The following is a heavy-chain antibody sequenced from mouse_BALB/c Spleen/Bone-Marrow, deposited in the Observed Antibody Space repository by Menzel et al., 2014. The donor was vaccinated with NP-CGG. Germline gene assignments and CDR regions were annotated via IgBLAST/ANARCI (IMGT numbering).Heavy chain of an antibody. CDR3: ARDDYDDQYYFDY. D-gene: IGHD2-4*01. CDR1: GFTFSSYA. J-gene: IGHJ2*01. CDR2: ISSGGST. Sequence: EVMLVESGGGLVKPGGSLKLSCAASGFTFSSYAMSWDRQTPEKRLEWVASISSGGSTYYPDSVKGRFTISRDNARNILYLQMSSLRSEDTAMYYCARDDYDDQYYFDYWGQGTTLTVSS. V-gene: IGHV5-6-5*01.